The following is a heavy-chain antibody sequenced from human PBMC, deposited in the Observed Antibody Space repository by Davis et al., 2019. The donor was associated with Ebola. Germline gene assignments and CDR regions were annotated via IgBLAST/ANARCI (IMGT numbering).Heavy chain of an antibody. CDR2: ISHRGTLI. CDR3: ARGGGRQQLVPRFDY. CDR1: GFTFSSYE. J-gene: IGHJ4*02. D-gene: IGHD6-13*01. V-gene: IGHV3-48*03. Sequence: GGSLRLSCAASGFTFSSYEMNWVRQAPGKGLEWVSYISHRGTLIYYADSVKGRFTISRDNSKNTLYLQMNSLRAEDTAVYYCARGGGRQQLVPRFDYWGQGTLVTVSS.